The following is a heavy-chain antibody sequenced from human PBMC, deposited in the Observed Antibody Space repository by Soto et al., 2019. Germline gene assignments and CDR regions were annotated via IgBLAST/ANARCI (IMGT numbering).Heavy chain of an antibody. D-gene: IGHD6-19*01. CDR3: ARERYSSGWFGYFDS. CDR1: GGSISSYY. J-gene: IGHJ4*02. CDR2: IYYTGST. V-gene: IGHV4-59*01. Sequence: SETLSLTCTVSGGSISSYYWSWIRQPPGKGLEWIGYIYYTGSTKYNPSLKSRVTISVDTSKNQFSLSLSSVTAADTAVYYCARERYSSGWFGYFDSWGQGTLVTVSS.